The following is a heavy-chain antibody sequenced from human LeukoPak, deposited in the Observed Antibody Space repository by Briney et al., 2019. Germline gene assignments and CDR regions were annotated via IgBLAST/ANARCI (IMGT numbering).Heavy chain of an antibody. D-gene: IGHD3-22*01. CDR3: ARDYYDSSGYYYYGMDV. V-gene: IGHV1-69*04. CDR1: GGTFSSYA. J-gene: IGHJ6*02. Sequence: GASVKVSCKASGGTFSSYAISWVRQAPGQGLEWMGRIIPILGIANYAQKFQGRVTITADKSTSTAYMELSSLRSEDTAVYYCARDYYDSSGYYYYGMDVWGQGTTVTVSS. CDR2: IIPILGIA.